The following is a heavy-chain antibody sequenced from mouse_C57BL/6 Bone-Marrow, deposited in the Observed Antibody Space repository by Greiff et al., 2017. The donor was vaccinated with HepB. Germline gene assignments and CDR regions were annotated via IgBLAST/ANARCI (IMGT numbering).Heavy chain of an antibody. CDR3: TTGSNYVDY. J-gene: IGHJ2*01. Sequence: VQLQQSGAELVRPGASVKLSCTASGFNIKDDYMHWVKQRPEQGLEWIGWIDPENGDTEYASKFQGKATITADTSSNTAYLQLSSVTSEDTAVYYCTTGSNYVDYWGQGTTLTVSS. CDR1: GFNIKDDY. V-gene: IGHV14-4*01. CDR2: IDPENGDT.